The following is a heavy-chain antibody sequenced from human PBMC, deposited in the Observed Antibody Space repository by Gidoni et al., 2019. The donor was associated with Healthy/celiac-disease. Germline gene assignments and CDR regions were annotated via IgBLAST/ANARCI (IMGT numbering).Heavy chain of an antibody. Sequence: LSLTCTVSGGSISSGGYYWRWIRQHPGKGLEWIGYIYYSGSTYYNPSLKSRVTISVDTSKNQFSLKLSSVTAADTAVYYCARDGIFSGAFDIWGQGTMVTVSS. CDR3: ARDGIFSGAFDI. D-gene: IGHD3-3*01. J-gene: IGHJ3*02. CDR2: IYYSGST. V-gene: IGHV4-31*03. CDR1: GGSISSGGYY.